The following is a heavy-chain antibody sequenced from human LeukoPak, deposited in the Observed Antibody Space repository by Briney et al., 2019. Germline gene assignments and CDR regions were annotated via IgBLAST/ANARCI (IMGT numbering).Heavy chain of an antibody. J-gene: IGHJ4*02. CDR2: IYPGDSDT. CDR3: ARPGLRVRQQLGWYFDY. D-gene: IGHD6-13*01. V-gene: IGHV5-51*01. CDR1: GYSFTNYW. Sequence: GESLKISCKGSGYSFTNYWIAWVRQMPGKGLEWMGIIYPGDSDTRYSPSFQGQVTISADKSISTAYLQWSSLKASDTAMYYCARPGLRVRQQLGWYFDYWGQGILVTVSS.